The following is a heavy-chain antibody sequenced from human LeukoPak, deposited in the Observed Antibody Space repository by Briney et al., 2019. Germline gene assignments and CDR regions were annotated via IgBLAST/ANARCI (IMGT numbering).Heavy chain of an antibody. CDR1: GFTFSSYG. D-gene: IGHD3-9*01. CDR2: IWYDGSNK. V-gene: IGHV3-33*01. Sequence: GGSLRLSCAASGFTFSSYGMHWVRQAPGKGLEWVADIWYDGSNKYYADSVKGRFTISRDNSKNTLYLQMNSLRAEDTAVYYCARERIILNDWLLWTVDYWGQGTLVTVSS. CDR3: ARERIILNDWLLWTVDY. J-gene: IGHJ4*02.